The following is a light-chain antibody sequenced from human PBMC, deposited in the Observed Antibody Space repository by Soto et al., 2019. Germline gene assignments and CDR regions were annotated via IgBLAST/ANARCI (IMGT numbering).Light chain of an antibody. Sequence: QSALTQPASVSGSPGQSITFSCAGTSSDVGGYNYVSWYQQYPGKAPKLMIYEVSHRPSGVSNRFSGSKSGNTASLTISGLQSEDEADYFCSSYTSSRTFVFGTGTKVTVL. J-gene: IGLJ1*01. V-gene: IGLV2-14*01. CDR1: SSDVGGYNY. CDR3: SSYTSSRTFV. CDR2: EVS.